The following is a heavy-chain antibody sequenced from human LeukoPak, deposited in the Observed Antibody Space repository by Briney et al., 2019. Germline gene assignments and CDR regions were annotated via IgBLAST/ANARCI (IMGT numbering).Heavy chain of an antibody. CDR2: MSSDGSST. V-gene: IGHV3-74*01. CDR1: GFSLTNYW. CDR3: ARDRTVYSNYAFL. Sequence: GGSLTLSCSASGFSLTNYWMHWVRQAPGKGLVWVSHMSSDGSSTSYADSVKGRFTISRDTAKNTLYLQMNSLRAEDTAVYYCARDRTVYSNYAFLWGQGTLVTVSS. D-gene: IGHD4-11*01. J-gene: IGHJ4*02.